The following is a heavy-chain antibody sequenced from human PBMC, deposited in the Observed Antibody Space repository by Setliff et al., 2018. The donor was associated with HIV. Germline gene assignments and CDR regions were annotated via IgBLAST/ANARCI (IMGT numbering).Heavy chain of an antibody. CDR1: GYTFTGYY. Sequence: ASVKVSCKASGYTFTGYYMHWVRQAPGQGLEWMGWTNPHSGDTNYAQKFQDRVTMTRDTSVNIAYMQLSRLRSDDTAVYYCARAPTLFGVEYYYYLGMDVWGQGTTVTVSS. D-gene: IGHD3-3*01. J-gene: IGHJ6*02. V-gene: IGHV1-2*02. CDR2: TNPHSGDT. CDR3: ARAPTLFGVEYYYYLGMDV.